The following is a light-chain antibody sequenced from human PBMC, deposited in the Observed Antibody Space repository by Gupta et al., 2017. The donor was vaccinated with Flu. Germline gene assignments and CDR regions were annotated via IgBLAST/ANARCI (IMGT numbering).Light chain of an antibody. V-gene: IGKV1-39*01. J-gene: IGKJ2*03. CDR3: QQSYSTLYS. CDR1: QSISSY. Sequence: DIXXXQSPSXXSAXXGDRVTITCRASQSISSYLNWYQQKPGKAPKLLIYAASSLQSGVPSRFSGSGSGTDFTLTISSLQPEDFATYYCQQSYSTLYSFGQGTKLEIK. CDR2: AAS.